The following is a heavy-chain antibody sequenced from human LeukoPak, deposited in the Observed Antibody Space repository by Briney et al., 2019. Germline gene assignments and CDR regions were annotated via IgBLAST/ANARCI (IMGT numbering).Heavy chain of an antibody. CDR3: ARDLLDGTPSLDY. Sequence: ASVNVSCRASGGTFSSYTISGVRQAPGQGREWMGRIIPILGIAHYAQKFQGRVTITEDKSTSTDYMELSSLRSEDTAVYYCARDLLDGTPSLDYWGQGTLVTVSS. V-gene: IGHV1-69*04. J-gene: IGHJ4*02. CDR1: GGTFSSYT. CDR2: IIPILGIA. D-gene: IGHD1-1*01.